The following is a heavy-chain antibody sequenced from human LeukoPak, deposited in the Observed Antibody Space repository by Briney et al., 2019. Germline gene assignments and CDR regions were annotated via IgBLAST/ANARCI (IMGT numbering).Heavy chain of an antibody. D-gene: IGHD4-23*01. CDR2: IIPIFGTA. CDR1: GYTFTSYA. CDR3: ARVGTTVVTPYDYYYYMDV. V-gene: IGHV1-69*06. J-gene: IGHJ6*03. Sequence: SVKVSCKASGYTFTSYAISWVRQAPGQGLEWMGGIIPIFGTANYAQKFQGRVTITADKSTSTAYMELSSLRSEDTAVYYCARVGTTVVTPYDYYYYMDVWGKGTTVTVSS.